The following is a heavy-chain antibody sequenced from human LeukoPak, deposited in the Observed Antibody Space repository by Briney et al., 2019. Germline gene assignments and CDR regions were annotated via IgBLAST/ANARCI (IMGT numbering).Heavy chain of an antibody. CDR1: GFTFSGYG. V-gene: IGHV3-30*18. D-gene: IGHD3-9*01. J-gene: IGHJ4*02. CDR3: AKDQAFYDILSGYINIDF. CDR2: ISYDGSNE. Sequence: PGGSLSLSCAASGFTFSGYGMHWVRQAPGKGLEWVAVISYDGSNEYYADSVKGRFTISRDNSENTLYLQMNSLRAEDTAVYYCAKDQAFYDILSGYINIDFWGQGTLVTVSS.